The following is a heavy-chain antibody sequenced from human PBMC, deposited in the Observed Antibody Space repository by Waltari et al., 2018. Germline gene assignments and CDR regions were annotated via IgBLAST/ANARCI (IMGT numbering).Heavy chain of an antibody. D-gene: IGHD1-1*01. V-gene: IGHV1-24*01. CDR3: ASDRTTYGLTSYGMDV. CDR1: GSRLSALS. CDR2: LLSGDGET. Sequence: QVQLEQSGAEVKRPGAPVTVPCKVLGSRLSALSMHRVRQAPGKGLEWMGGLLSGDGETVYAPMFQGRITMTEDASANTAYMELSRLTSDDTAVYYCASDRTTYGLTSYGMDVWGQGTTVTVS. J-gene: IGHJ6*02.